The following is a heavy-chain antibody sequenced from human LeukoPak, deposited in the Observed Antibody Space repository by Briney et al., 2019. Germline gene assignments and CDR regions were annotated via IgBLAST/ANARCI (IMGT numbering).Heavy chain of an antibody. Sequence: SGTLSLTCAVSGGPISSSNWWSWVRQPPGKGLEWIGEIYHSGSTNYNPSLKSRVTISVDKSKNQFSLKLSSVTAADTAVYYCARIPSGSYGIFDYWGQGTLVTVSS. D-gene: IGHD1-26*01. V-gene: IGHV4-4*02. CDR1: GGPISSSNW. CDR3: ARIPSGSYGIFDY. J-gene: IGHJ4*02. CDR2: IYHSGST.